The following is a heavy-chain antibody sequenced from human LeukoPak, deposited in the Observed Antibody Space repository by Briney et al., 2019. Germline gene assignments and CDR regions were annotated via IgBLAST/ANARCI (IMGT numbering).Heavy chain of an antibody. CDR1: GGSISSHY. CDR2: IYYSGST. Sequence: SETLSLTCTVSGGSISSHYWSWIRQPPGKGLEWIGYIYYSGSTNYNPSLKSRVTISVDTSKNQFSLKLSSVTAADTAVYYCARDASKAPPIAVADWFDPWGQGTLVTVSS. CDR3: ARDASKAPPIAVADWFDP. D-gene: IGHD6-19*01. V-gene: IGHV4-59*11. J-gene: IGHJ5*02.